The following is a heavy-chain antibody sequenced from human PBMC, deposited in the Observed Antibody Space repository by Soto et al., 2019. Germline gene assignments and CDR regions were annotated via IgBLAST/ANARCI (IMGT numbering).Heavy chain of an antibody. V-gene: IGHV1-3*05. CDR2: INAGNGNT. J-gene: IGHJ4*02. CDR3: ARGIAPYYFDY. Sequence: QVQLVQSGAEEKKPGASVKVSCKASGYTFTSYAMHWVRQAPGQRLEWMGWINAGNGNTKYSQKFQGRVTITRDTSASTAYMELSSLRSEDTAVYFCARGIAPYYFDYWGQGTLVTVSS. CDR1: GYTFTSYA. D-gene: IGHD6-13*01.